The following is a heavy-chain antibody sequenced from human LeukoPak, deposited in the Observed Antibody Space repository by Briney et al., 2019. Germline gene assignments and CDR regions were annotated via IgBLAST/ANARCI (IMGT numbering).Heavy chain of an antibody. CDR3: ARDPNYYDSKRDAFDI. D-gene: IGHD3-22*01. V-gene: IGHV3-21*01. J-gene: IGHJ3*02. CDR2: ISSSSSYI. Sequence: PGGSLRLSCAASGFTVSSNYMSWVRQAPGKGLEWVSSISSSSSYIYYADSVKGRFTISRDNAKNSLYLQMNSLRAEDTAVYYCARDPNYYDSKRDAFDIWGQGTMVTVSS. CDR1: GFTVSSNY.